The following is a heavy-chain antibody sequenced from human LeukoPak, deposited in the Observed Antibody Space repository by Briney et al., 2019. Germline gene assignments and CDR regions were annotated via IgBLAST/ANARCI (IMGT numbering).Heavy chain of an antibody. V-gene: IGHV4-39*01. CDR2: IFFNGAT. D-gene: IGHD6-13*01. Sequence: PSETLSLTCTVSGVSVIKTNSYWGWIRQSPEKGLEWIGDIFFNGATLYNPSLKSRVTMSADTSRNQFSLKLSSVTAADTAVYYCARGAKGYSSSWYRYWGQGTLVTVSS. CDR3: ARGAKGYSSSWYRY. CDR1: GVSVIKTNSY. J-gene: IGHJ4*02.